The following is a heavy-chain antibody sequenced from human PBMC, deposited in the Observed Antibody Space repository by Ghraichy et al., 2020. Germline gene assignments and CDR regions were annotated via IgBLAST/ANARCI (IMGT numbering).Heavy chain of an antibody. V-gene: IGHV3-66*01. CDR3: ASEIVVATSIRDY. D-gene: IGHD2-21*02. CDR1: GLSVSSSF. CDR2: LYSGGHA. Sequence: GGSLRLSCEVSGLSVSSSFMSWVRQIPGKGLEWVALLYSGGHASYADSVRGRFTISREDSQNTLSLQMDSLRVEDTALYYCASEIVVATSIRDYWGQGTLVTVSS. J-gene: IGHJ4*02.